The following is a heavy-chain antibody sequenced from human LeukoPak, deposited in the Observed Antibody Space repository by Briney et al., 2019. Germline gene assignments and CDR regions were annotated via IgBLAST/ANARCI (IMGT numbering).Heavy chain of an antibody. D-gene: IGHD6-13*01. CDR3: SRGREYISNWNPFDF. V-gene: IGHV3-74*01. J-gene: IGHJ4*01. CDR2: INGHGNTT. CDR1: GFTLSNYW. Sequence: GRSLRLSCAASGFTLSNYWMHWVRQVPGKGLVWVSSINGHGNTTKYADSVRGRFTISRDNAKNTLFPQMYSLRADDTAVYFCSRGREYISNWNPFDFWGHGTLVTVSS.